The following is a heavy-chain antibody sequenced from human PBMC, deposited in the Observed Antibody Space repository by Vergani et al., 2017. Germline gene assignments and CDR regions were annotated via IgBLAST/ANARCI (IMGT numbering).Heavy chain of an antibody. CDR2: INPNSGGT. D-gene: IGHD4-17*01. V-gene: IGHV1-2*02. CDR1: GGTFSSYA. CDR3: ARDLSDYVNY. Sequence: QVQLVQSGAEVKKPGSSVKVSCKASGGTFSSYAISWVRQAPGQGLEWMGWINPNSGGTNYAQKFQGRVTMTRDTSISTAYMELSRLRSDDTAVYYCARDLSDYVNYWGQGTLVTVSS. J-gene: IGHJ4*02.